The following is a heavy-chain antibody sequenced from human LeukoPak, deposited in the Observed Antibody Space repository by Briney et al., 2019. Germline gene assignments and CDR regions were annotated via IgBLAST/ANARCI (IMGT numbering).Heavy chain of an antibody. CDR1: GYTFTSYA. J-gene: IGHJ5*02. Sequence: ASVKVSCKASGYTFTSYAMHWVRQAPGQRLEWMGWINAGNGNTKYSQKFQGRVTITRDTSASTAYMELSSLRSEDTAVYYCARGRDCSGGSCYRWWFDPWGQGTLVTVPS. V-gene: IGHV1-3*01. CDR3: ARGRDCSGGSCYRWWFDP. CDR2: INAGNGNT. D-gene: IGHD2-15*01.